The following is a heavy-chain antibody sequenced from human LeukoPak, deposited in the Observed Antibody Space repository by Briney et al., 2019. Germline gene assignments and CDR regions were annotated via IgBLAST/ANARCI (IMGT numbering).Heavy chain of an antibody. CDR3: ARVLSGYYSGYFDY. CDR2: IKQDGSEK. CDR1: GFTFSSRDW. Sequence: GGSLRLSCVASGFTFSSRDWMSWVRQAPGKGLEWVANIKQDGSEKYYVDSVKGRFTISRDNAKNSLYLQMNSLRAEDTAVYYCARVLSGYYSGYFDYWGQGTLVTVSS. D-gene: IGHD3-22*01. V-gene: IGHV3-7*04. J-gene: IGHJ4*02.